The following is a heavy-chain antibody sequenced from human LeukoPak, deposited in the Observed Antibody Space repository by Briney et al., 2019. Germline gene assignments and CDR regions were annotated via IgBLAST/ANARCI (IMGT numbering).Heavy chain of an antibody. CDR2: ISGSGGST. Sequence: PGGSLRLSCAASGFTFSSYAMCWVRQAPGKGLEWVSAISGSGGSTYYADSVKGRFTISRDNSKNTLYLQMNSLRAEDTAVYYCAKDQSPYNYDFWSGYHDYWGQGTLVTVSS. J-gene: IGHJ4*02. CDR1: GFTFSSYA. V-gene: IGHV3-23*01. D-gene: IGHD3-3*01. CDR3: AKDQSPYNYDFWSGYHDY.